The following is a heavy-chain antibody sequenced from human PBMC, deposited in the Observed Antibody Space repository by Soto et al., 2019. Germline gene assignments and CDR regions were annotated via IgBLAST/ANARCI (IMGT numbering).Heavy chain of an antibody. CDR2: ISWDGGST. CDR1: GFTFDDYA. J-gene: IGHJ6*02. Sequence: GGSLRLSCAASGFTFDDYAMHWVRQAPGKGLEWVSLISWDGGSTYYADSVKGRFTISRDNSKNSLYLQMNSLRAEDTALYYCAKGFGRCRYYYYGMDVWGQGTTVTVSS. D-gene: IGHD3-16*01. CDR3: AKGFGRCRYYYYGMDV. V-gene: IGHV3-43D*03.